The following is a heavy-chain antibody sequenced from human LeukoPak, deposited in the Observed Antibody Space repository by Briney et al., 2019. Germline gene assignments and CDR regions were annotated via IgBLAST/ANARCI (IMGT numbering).Heavy chain of an antibody. CDR3: ARWRVPAARGFDY. V-gene: IGHV4-39*01. D-gene: IGHD2-2*01. CDR1: GGSISSTTYY. CDR2: IYHSGNI. Sequence: SETLSLTCTVSGGSISSTTYYWGWIRQPPGKGLEWIGSIYHSGNIYYNPSLKSRVTISVDTSKNQFSLRLSSVTAADTAVYYCARWRVPAARGFDYWGQGTLVTVSS. J-gene: IGHJ4*02.